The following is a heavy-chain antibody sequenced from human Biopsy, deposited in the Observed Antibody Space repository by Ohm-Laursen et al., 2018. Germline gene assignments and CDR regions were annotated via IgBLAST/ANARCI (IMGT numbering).Heavy chain of an antibody. CDR2: IVPLFGAP. CDR1: GAIFSNYA. V-gene: IGHV1-69*13. Sequence: SVKVSCNASGAIFSNYAITWVRQAPGQGLEWMGGIVPLFGAPNYAQKFQGRLTITADESKSTTYMELSSLRSEDTAVYYCARLAQIYGDSPFDPWGRGTLVTVSS. CDR3: ARLAQIYGDSPFDP. J-gene: IGHJ5*02. D-gene: IGHD4-17*01.